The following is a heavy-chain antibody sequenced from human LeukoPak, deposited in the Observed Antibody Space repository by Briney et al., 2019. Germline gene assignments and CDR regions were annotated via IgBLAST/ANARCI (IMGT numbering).Heavy chain of an antibody. CDR1: GFTFSSYA. D-gene: IGHD3-10*01. V-gene: IGHV3-30-3*01. Sequence: PGGSLRLSCAASGFTFSSYAMHWVRQAPGKGLEWVAVISYDGSNKYYADSVKGRFTISRENSKNTLYLQMNSLRAEDTAVYYCARIGPSYYYGMDVWGQGTTVTVSS. J-gene: IGHJ6*02. CDR3: ARIGPSYYYGMDV. CDR2: ISYDGSNK.